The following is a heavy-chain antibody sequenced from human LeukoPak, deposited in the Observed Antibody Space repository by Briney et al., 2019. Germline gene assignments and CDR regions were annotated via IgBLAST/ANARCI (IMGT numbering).Heavy chain of an antibody. CDR3: ARGGSYYANQAFDY. CDR2: IWHDGDKN. V-gene: IGHV3-33*01. Sequence: GGSLRLSCAASGFPFDTYGMHWVRQAPGKGLEWVAVIWHDGDKNYYSDSVKGRFTASRDNSKNMLFLQMNDLAVEDTAVYYCARGGSYYANQAFDYWGQGTLVTVSS. CDR1: GFPFDTYG. J-gene: IGHJ4*02. D-gene: IGHD1-26*01.